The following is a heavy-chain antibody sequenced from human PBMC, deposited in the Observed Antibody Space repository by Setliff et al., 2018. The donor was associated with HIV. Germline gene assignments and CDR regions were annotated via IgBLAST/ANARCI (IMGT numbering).Heavy chain of an antibody. J-gene: IGHJ3*02. V-gene: IGHV3-23*01. CDR3: ARQDDYFDSSGYYLGYDGFDI. D-gene: IGHD3-22*01. CDR2: ITASGGST. CDR1: GFTFSTFA. Sequence: PGGSLRLSCAASGFTFSTFAMSWVRQAPGKGLEWVSTITASGGSTYYADSVKGRFTISRDNAKKSLYLQMNSLRAEDTAVYYCARQDDYFDSSGYYLGYDGFDIWGQGTMVTVSS.